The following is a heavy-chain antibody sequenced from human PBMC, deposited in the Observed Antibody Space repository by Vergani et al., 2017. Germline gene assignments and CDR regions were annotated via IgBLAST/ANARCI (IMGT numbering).Heavy chain of an antibody. CDR3: ARATGYSSSWVQGWFDP. D-gene: IGHD6-13*01. Sequence: QVQLQESGPGLVKPSQTLSLTCTVSGGSISSGSYYWSWIRPPAGKGLEWIGRIYTSGSTNYNPSLKSRVTISVDTSKNQFSLKLSSVTAADTAVYYCARATGYSSSWVQGWFDPWGQGTLVTVSS. V-gene: IGHV4-61*02. CDR2: IYTSGST. J-gene: IGHJ5*02. CDR1: GGSISSGSYY.